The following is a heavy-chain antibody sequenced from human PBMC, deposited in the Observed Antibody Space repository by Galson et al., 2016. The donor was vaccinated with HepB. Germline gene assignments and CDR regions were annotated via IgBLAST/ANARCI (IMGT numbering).Heavy chain of an antibody. CDR1: GYTFTNYW. CDR3: ARRDRDCSGGTCYARNFDY. Sequence: QSGAEVTKPGESLTISCQASGYTFTNYWIGWVRQMPGEGLEWTGIIYPGDSDIRYNSSFQGQVTISADNSITTAYLQWGSLKASDSAIYFCARRDRDCSGGTCYARNFDYWGQGTLVSVSS. D-gene: IGHD2-15*01. V-gene: IGHV5-51*01. J-gene: IGHJ4*02. CDR2: IYPGDSDI.